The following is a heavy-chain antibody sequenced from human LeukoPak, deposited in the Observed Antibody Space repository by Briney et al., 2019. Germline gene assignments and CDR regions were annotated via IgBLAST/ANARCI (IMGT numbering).Heavy chain of an antibody. V-gene: IGHV1-69*01. J-gene: IGHJ4*02. CDR2: IIPIFGTA. Sequence: SVKVSCKASGGTFSSYAISWVRQAPGQGLEWMGGIIPIFGTANYAQKFQGRVTITADESTSTAYMELSSLRSEDTAVYYCARPARIGLWSLYYFDYWGQGTLLTVSS. CDR3: ARPARIGLWSLYYFDY. D-gene: IGHD3-10*01. CDR1: GGTFSSYA.